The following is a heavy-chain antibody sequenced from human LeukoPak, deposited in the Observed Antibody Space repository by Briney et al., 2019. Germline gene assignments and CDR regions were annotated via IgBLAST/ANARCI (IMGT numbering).Heavy chain of an antibody. D-gene: IGHD2-2*01. CDR1: GASISSGGYS. Sequence: SETLSLTCTVSGASISSGGYSWSWFPRHPGRALKGFGYIYYSGSTYYYPSLKSRVTISVDTSKNQFSLKLSSVTAADTAVYYCARERAPKAKVVPAATGMDVWGQGTTVTVSS. V-gene: IGHV4-31*03. J-gene: IGHJ6*02. CDR2: IYYSGST. CDR3: ARERAPKAKVVPAATGMDV.